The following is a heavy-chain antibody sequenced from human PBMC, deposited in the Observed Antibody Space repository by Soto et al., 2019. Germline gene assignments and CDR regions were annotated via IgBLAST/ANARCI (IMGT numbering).Heavy chain of an antibody. D-gene: IGHD6-19*01. CDR2: IYYSGST. CDR1: GGSVSSGSYY. Sequence: PSETLSLTCTVSGGSVSSGSYYWSWLRQPPGKGLEWIGYIYYSGSTNYNPSLKSRVTISVDTSKNQFSLKLSSVTAAETAVYYCARERAGAGTWGYCYYYYGMDVWGQGTTVTGSS. J-gene: IGHJ6*02. CDR3: ARERAGAGTWGYCYYYYGMDV. V-gene: IGHV4-61*01.